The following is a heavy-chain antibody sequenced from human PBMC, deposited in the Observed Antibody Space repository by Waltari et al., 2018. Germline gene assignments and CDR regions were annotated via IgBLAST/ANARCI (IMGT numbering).Heavy chain of an antibody. V-gene: IGHV3-7*01. Sequence: EVQLVGSGGGLVQPGGSLRLSCAAFGFTFSSYWMSWVRQAPGKGLEWVANIKQDGSEKYYVDSVKGRFTISRDNAKNSLYLQMNSLRAEDTAVYYCARDPRWLVGEYYFDYWGQGTLVTVSS. D-gene: IGHD6-19*01. CDR1: GFTFSSYW. J-gene: IGHJ4*02. CDR3: ARDPRWLVGEYYFDY. CDR2: IKQDGSEK.